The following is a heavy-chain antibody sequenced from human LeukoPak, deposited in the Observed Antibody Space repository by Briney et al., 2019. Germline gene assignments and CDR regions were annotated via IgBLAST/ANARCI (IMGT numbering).Heavy chain of an antibody. J-gene: IGHJ5*02. CDR3: ARDGSGSYNWFDP. Sequence: PSETLSLTCTVSGGSISSGDYYWSWIRQPPGKGLEWIGYIYYSGGTYYNPSLKSRVTISVDTSKNQFSLKLSSVTAADTAVYYCARDGSGSYNWFDPWGQGTLVTVSS. D-gene: IGHD1-26*01. V-gene: IGHV4-30-4*01. CDR1: GGSISSGDYY. CDR2: IYYSGGT.